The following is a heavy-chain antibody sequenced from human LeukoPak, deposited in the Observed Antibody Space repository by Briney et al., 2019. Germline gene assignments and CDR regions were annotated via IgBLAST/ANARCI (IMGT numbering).Heavy chain of an antibody. CDR2: IHPEGNEK. J-gene: IGHJ4*02. CDR3: ARGDTFSGDH. Sequence: PVGCLRLSCAVSGLSFTNFWMSWVRQAPGRGREWVANIHPEGNEKYHAESVKGRFTISRDNTKNLLFLQMNGLRVEDTAVYYCARGDTFSGDHWGQGTLVTVSS. V-gene: IGHV3-7*04. CDR1: GLSFTNFW.